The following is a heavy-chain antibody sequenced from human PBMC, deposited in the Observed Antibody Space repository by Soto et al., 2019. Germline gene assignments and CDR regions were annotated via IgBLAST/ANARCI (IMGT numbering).Heavy chain of an antibody. CDR3: AKDLGDYGDYVGWFDP. J-gene: IGHJ5*02. V-gene: IGHV3-23*01. CDR1: GFTFSSYA. Sequence: GGSLRLSCAASGFTFSSYAMSWVRQAPGKGLEWVSAISGSGGSTYYADSVKGRFTISRDNSKNTLYLQMNSLRAEDTAVYYCAKDLGDYGDYVGWFDPWGQGTLVTVSS. D-gene: IGHD4-17*01. CDR2: ISGSGGST.